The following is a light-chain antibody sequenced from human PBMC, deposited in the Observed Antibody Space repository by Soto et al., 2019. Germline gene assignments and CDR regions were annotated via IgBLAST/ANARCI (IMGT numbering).Light chain of an antibody. V-gene: IGKV3-20*01. CDR3: QQYGSSPPYA. CDR2: GAS. Sequence: EIVLTQSPGTLSLSPGERATLSSRASQSVSSSYLAWYRQKPGQAPRLLIYGASRRATGIPDRFSGSGSGTDFTLTISRLEPEGFAVYYCQQYGSSPPYAFGQGTKLEIK. CDR1: QSVSSSY. J-gene: IGKJ2*01.